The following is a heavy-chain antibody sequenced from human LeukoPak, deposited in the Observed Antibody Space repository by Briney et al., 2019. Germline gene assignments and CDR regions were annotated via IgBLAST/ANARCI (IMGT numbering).Heavy chain of an antibody. CDR3: ARRVVVVLGAFDI. CDR1: GGSISSSSYY. Sequence: SETLSLTCTVSGGSISSSSYYWGWLRQPPGKGLEWIGSIYYSGSTYYNPSLKSRVTISVDTSKNQFSLKLSSVTAADTAVYYCARRVVVVLGAFDIWGQGTMVTVSS. D-gene: IGHD2-15*01. V-gene: IGHV4-39*01. J-gene: IGHJ3*02. CDR2: IYYSGST.